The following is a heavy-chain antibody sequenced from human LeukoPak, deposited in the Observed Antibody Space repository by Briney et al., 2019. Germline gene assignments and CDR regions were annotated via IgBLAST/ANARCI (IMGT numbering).Heavy chain of an antibody. CDR2: FDPEDGET. J-gene: IGHJ3*02. CDR3: ATDRAIVVAWGFDI. D-gene: IGHD3-22*01. Sequence: SVKVSCKVSGYTLTELSMHWVRQAPGKGLEWMGGFDPEDGETIYAQKFQGRVTMTEDTSTDTAYMELSSLRSEDTAVYYCATDRAIVVAWGFDIWGQGTMVTVSS. V-gene: IGHV1-24*01. CDR1: GYTLTELS.